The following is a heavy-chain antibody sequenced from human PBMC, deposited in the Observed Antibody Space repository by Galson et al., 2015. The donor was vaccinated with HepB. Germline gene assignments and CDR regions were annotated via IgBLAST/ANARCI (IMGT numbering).Heavy chain of an antibody. V-gene: IGHV1-18*04. CDR3: AREGIQLSSPSYYYYYGMDV. Sequence: SVKVSCKASGYTFTSYGMNRVRQAPGQGLEWMGWISVYNGNTYNAQKFQGRVTMTTDTSTSTAYMELRSLRSDDTAVYYCAREGIQLSSPSYYYYYGMDVWGQGTTVTVSS. CDR2: ISVYNGNT. CDR1: GYTFTSYG. D-gene: IGHD5-18*01. J-gene: IGHJ6*02.